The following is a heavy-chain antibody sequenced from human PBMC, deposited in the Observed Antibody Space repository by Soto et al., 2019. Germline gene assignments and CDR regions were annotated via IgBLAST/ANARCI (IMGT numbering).Heavy chain of an antibody. D-gene: IGHD2-15*01. CDR1: GFTVSNNY. CDR3: AGGDPFTPGTFAS. V-gene: IGHV3-53*01. Sequence: EVQLVESGGGLIQPGGSLRLSCAVSGFTVSNNYMSWVRQAPGKGLEWVSIIYSGGSAFYADSVRGRFTISRDNSKNTLYLQMSSLRAEDTAVYYCAGGDPFTPGTFASWSQGTLVTVSS. J-gene: IGHJ4*02. CDR2: IYSGGSA.